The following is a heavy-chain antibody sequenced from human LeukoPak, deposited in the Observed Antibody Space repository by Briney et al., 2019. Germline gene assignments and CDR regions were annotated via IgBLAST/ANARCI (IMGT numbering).Heavy chain of an antibody. Sequence: GGSLRLSCAASGFTFSTYAMNWVRQAPGKGLEWVSSISSGGSYIYYADSVKGRFTISRDNAKNSLYLLMNSLRAEDTAVYYCARDGEALGYCSGGSCLPDYWGQGTLVTVSS. D-gene: IGHD2-15*01. CDR1: GFTFSTYA. V-gene: IGHV3-21*01. CDR2: ISSGGSYI. J-gene: IGHJ4*02. CDR3: ARDGEALGYCSGGSCLPDY.